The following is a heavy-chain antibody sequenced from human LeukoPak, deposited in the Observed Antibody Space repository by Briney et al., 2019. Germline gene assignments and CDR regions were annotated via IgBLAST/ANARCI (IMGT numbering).Heavy chain of an antibody. D-gene: IGHD5-12*01. J-gene: IGHJ4*02. CDR1: GFTFSSYA. V-gene: IGHV3-64D*06. Sequence: GGSLRLSCSASGFTFSSYAMHWVRQAPGKGLEYVSAISTNGVRTYYADSVKGRFTISRDNPKNTLCLQMSSLRAEDTAVYYCVKDRDSGYDSLDFWGRGTLVTVSS. CDR3: VKDRDSGYDSLDF. CDR2: ISTNGVRT.